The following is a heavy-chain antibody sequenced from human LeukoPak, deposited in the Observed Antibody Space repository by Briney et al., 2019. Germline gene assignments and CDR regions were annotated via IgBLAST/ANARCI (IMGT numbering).Heavy chain of an antibody. CDR1: GGSISSSSYY. V-gene: IGHV4-39*07. Sequence: KPSETLSLTCTVSGGSISSSSYYWGWIRQPPGKGLEWIGTIYSGGTTYYSPSFKSRVTISLDTSKNQFSLKLSSVTAADTAVYYCARGLDDYWGQGTLVTVSS. D-gene: IGHD1-1*01. J-gene: IGHJ4*02. CDR3: ARGLDDY. CDR2: IYSGGTT.